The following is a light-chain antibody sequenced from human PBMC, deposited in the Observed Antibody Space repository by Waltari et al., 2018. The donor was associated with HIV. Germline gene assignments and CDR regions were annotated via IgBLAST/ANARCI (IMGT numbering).Light chain of an antibody. CDR1: QAISNS. CDR2: AAS. V-gene: IGKV1-NL1*01. Sequence: IQLTQSPASLSASVGDRVTITCRASQAISNSIAWYQQRPGKAPRLLLFAASRLETGVTSRFIGSGSGTFFTLTITSLQPGDFATYYCQQYYSTTTWTFGQGTRVE. CDR3: QQYYSTTTWT. J-gene: IGKJ1*01.